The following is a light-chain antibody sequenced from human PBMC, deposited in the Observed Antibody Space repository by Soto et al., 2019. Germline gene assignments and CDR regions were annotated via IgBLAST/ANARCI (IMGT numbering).Light chain of an antibody. CDR3: LQYGSSRT. V-gene: IGKV3-20*01. CDR2: GAS. CDR1: QSVSSCY. J-gene: IGKJ1*01. Sequence: EIVLTQSPGTLSLSPGERATLSCRASQSVSSCYLAWYQQKPGQAPRLLIYGASSRATGIPDRFSGSGSGTDFTLTISRLEPEDFAVYYCLQYGSSRTFGQGTKVEIK.